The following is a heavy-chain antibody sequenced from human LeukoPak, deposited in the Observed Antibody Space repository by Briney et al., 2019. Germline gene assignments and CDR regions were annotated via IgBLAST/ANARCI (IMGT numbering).Heavy chain of an antibody. CDR3: ARGWLRLNLDY. J-gene: IGHJ4*02. V-gene: IGHV4-59*12. CDR1: GGSISSYY. D-gene: IGHD5-12*01. CDR2: IYYSGST. Sequence: SETLSLTCTVSGGSISSYYWSWIRQPPGKGLEWIGYIYYSGSTNYNPSLKSRVTISVDTSKNQFSLKLSSVTAADTAVYYRARGWLRLNLDYWGQGTLVTVSS.